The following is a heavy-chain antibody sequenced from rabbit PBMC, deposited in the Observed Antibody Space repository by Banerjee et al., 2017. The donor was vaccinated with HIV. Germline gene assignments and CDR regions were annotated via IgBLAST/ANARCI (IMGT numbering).Heavy chain of an antibody. V-gene: IGHV1S45*01. J-gene: IGHJ6*01. D-gene: IGHD4-1*01. Sequence: QEQLKESGGGLVQPGGSLKLSCKASGFDFSGSYWMTWVRQAPGKGLEWIGYIDPIFGSTYYASWVNGRSTVSKTSSTTVTLQMTSLTAADTATYFCARDLAGVIGWNFGLWGPGTLVTVS. CDR3: ARDLAGVIGWNFGL. CDR1: GFDFSGSYW. CDR2: IDPIFGST.